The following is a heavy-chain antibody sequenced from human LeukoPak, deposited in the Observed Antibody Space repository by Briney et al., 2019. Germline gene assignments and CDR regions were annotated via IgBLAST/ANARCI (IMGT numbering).Heavy chain of an antibody. Sequence: SETLSLTCTVSGGSIASGGNFWTWIRQHPGAGLEWIGYISHSGSPYYNPSLKSRVIISLDTSKNQFSLQLTSVTAADTAVYYCARYYCAGSNCPGVDCWGRGTLVTVSS. V-gene: IGHV4-31*03. CDR1: GGSIASGGNF. J-gene: IGHJ4*02. CDR2: ISHSGSP. D-gene: IGHD2-21*01. CDR3: ARYYCAGSNCPGVDC.